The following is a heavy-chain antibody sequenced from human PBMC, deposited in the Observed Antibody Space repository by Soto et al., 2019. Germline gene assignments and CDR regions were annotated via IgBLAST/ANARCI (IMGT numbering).Heavy chain of an antibody. CDR2: IKSKTDGGTT. J-gene: IGHJ6*02. V-gene: IGHV3-15*01. D-gene: IGHD3-3*01. CDR3: TTDPFWSGYYLPKYYYYGMDV. Sequence: GGSLRLSCAASGFTFSNAWMSWVRQAPGKGLEWVGRIKSKTDGGTTDYAAPVKGRFTISRDDSKTTLYLQMNSLKTEDTAVYYCTTDPFWSGYYLPKYYYYGMDVWGQGTTVTVSS. CDR1: GFTFSNAW.